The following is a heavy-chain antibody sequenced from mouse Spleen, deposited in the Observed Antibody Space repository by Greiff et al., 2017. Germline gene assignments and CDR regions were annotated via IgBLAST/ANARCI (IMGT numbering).Heavy chain of an antibody. Sequence: QVQLQQPGAELVMPGASVKMSCKASGYTFTDYWMHWVKQRPGQGLEWIGAIDTSDSYTSYNQKFKGKATLTSDKSSSTAYMELSSLTSEDSAVYYCARKQDGYDGTWFAYWGQGTLVTVSA. CDR1: GYTFTDYW. CDR3: ARKQDGYDGTWFAY. CDR2: IDTSDSYT. V-gene: IGHV1-69*01. D-gene: IGHD2-2*01. J-gene: IGHJ3*01.